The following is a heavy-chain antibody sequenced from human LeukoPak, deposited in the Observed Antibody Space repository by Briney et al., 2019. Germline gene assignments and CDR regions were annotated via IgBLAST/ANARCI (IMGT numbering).Heavy chain of an antibody. J-gene: IGHJ4*02. D-gene: IGHD4-17*01. CDR3: ARDEGSFAGDYLSDY. CDR1: GGTFSSYA. CDR2: INPSGGST. V-gene: IGHV1-46*01. Sequence: GASVKVSCKASGGTFSSYAISWVRQAPGQGLEWMGIINPSGGSTSYAQKFQGRVTMTRDTSTSTLYMELSSLRSEDTAVYYCARDEGSFAGDYLSDYWGQGTLVTVSS.